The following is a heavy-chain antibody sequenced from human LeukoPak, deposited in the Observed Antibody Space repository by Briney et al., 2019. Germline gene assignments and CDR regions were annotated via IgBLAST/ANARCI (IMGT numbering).Heavy chain of an antibody. CDR3: AAETAAYYSGSYQGVDY. Sequence: PSQTLSLTCTVSGGSISSGGYYWSWIRQPPGKGLEWIGYIYHSGSTYYNPSLKSRVTISVDRSKNQFSLKLSSVTAADTAVYYCAAETAAYYSGSYQGVDYWGQGTLVTVSS. CDR2: IYHSGST. CDR1: GGSISSGGYY. D-gene: IGHD1-26*01. J-gene: IGHJ4*02. V-gene: IGHV4-30-2*01.